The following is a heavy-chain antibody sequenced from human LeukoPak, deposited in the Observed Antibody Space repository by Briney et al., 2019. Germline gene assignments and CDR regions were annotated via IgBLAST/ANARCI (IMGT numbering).Heavy chain of an antibody. CDR2: ISAYNGNT. D-gene: IGHD6-19*01. Sequence: ASVTVSCKASGYTFTSYGISWVRQAPGQGLEWMGWISAYNGNTNYAQKLQGRVTMTTDTSTSTAYMELRSLRSDDTAVYYCARAWGQWLVQGSPDWFDPWGQGTLVTVSS. CDR1: GYTFTSYG. J-gene: IGHJ5*02. V-gene: IGHV1-18*01. CDR3: ARAWGQWLVQGSPDWFDP.